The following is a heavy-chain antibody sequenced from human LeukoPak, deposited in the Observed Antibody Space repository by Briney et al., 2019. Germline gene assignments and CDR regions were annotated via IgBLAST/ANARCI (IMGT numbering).Heavy chain of an antibody. Sequence: PGGSLRLSCAASGFTFSSYSMNWVRQAPGKGLEWVSSISSSSSYIYYADSVKGRFTISRDNAKNSLYLQMNSLRAEDTAVYYCARDHDFWRGYFDYWGKGTLVTVSS. CDR2: ISSSSSYI. V-gene: IGHV3-21*01. CDR1: GFTFSSYS. J-gene: IGHJ4*02. CDR3: ARDHDFWRGYFDY. D-gene: IGHD3-3*01.